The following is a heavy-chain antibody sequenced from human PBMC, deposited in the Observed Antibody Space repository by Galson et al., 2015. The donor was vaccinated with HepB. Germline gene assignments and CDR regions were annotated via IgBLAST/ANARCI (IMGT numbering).Heavy chain of an antibody. CDR1: GFTFSSYT. CDR2: ISSTGTTM. J-gene: IGHJ2*01. V-gene: IGHV3-48*02. Sequence: SLRLSCAASGFTFSSYTMNWVRQAPGKGLESVSYISSTGTTMYYADSAKGRFTISRDNAQNSLYLQMNSLRDEDTAFYYCAEVYFGSGSSSAYWYFDLWGRGALVTVSS. D-gene: IGHD3-10*01. CDR3: AEVYFGSGSSSAYWYFDL.